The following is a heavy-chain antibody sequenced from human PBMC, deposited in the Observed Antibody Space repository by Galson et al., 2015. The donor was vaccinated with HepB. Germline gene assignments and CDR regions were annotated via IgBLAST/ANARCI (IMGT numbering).Heavy chain of an antibody. J-gene: IGHJ3*02. CDR3: ATLPKVLNDAFDI. CDR1: GGSISSSTYY. V-gene: IGHV4-39*01. D-gene: IGHD3-10*01. Sequence: SETLSLTCTVSGGSISSSTYYWGWIRQPPGKGLEWIGSIYYSGSTYYSPSLKSRVTISVDTSKNQFFLKLSSVTAADTAVYYCATLPKVLNDAFDIWGQGTMVTVSS. CDR2: IYYSGST.